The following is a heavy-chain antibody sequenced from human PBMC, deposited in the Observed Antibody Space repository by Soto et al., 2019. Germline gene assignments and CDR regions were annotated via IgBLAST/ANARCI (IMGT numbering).Heavy chain of an antibody. J-gene: IGHJ5*02. CDR3: ARGTVTSGRWFGP. Sequence: QVHLVQSETEVKEPGASVTVSCKTSDSTFTCYTINWVRQAPGQGLEWLGWISSLNGNTNYARKYQGRLTMTTNTSATTAYMELRSLRSDDTAVYFCARGTVTSGRWFGPWGQGTLVTVSS. CDR1: DSTFTCYT. CDR2: ISSLNGNT. V-gene: IGHV1-18*04. D-gene: IGHD4-17*01.